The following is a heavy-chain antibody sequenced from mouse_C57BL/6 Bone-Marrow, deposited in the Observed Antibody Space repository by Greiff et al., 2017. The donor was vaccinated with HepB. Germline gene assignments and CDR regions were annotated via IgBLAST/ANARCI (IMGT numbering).Heavy chain of an antibody. Sequence: QVQLQQPGAELVKPGASVKLSCKASGYTFTSYWMHWVKQRPGRCLEWIGRIDPNSGGTKYNEKFKSKATLTVDKPSSTAYMQLSSLTSEDSAVYYCAREGTAQATNWGQGTTLTVSS. V-gene: IGHV1-72*01. CDR2: IDPNSGGT. CDR3: AREGTAQATN. CDR1: GYTFTSYW. D-gene: IGHD3-2*02. J-gene: IGHJ2*01.